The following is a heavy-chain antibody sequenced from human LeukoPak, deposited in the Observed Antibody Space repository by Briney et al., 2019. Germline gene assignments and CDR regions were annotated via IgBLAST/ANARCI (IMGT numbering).Heavy chain of an antibody. CDR3: AKKVARTTGTVDFGS. J-gene: IGHJ4*02. CDR2: ISGGGGTT. CDR1: GFTFSSYA. D-gene: IGHD1-1*01. Sequence: GGSLRLSCAASGFTFSSYAMMWLRQAPGKGLEWVSAISGGGGTTLYADSVKGRLTISRDNSKNTLYLQMNSLRAEDTAVYYCAKKVARTTGTVDFGSWGQGTLVSVSS. V-gene: IGHV3-23*01.